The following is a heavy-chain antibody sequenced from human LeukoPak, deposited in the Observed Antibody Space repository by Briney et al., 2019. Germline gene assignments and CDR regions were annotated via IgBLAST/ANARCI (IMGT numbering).Heavy chain of an antibody. CDR3: AKYVIQQLRSSGYDYFDY. D-gene: IGHD5-12*01. J-gene: IGHJ4*02. CDR1: GFTFNTYG. V-gene: IGHV3-23*01. Sequence: GGSLRLSCAASGFTFNTYGMSWVRQAPGKGLEWVSGISASGGSTYCADSVKGRFTISRDNFKNTLYLQLNSLRAEDTAVYYCAKYVIQQLRSSGYDYFDYWGQGTLVTVSS. CDR2: ISASGGST.